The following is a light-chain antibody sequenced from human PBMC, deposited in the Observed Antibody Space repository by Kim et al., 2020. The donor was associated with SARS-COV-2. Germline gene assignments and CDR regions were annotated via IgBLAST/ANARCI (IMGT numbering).Light chain of an antibody. V-gene: IGKV3-15*01. Sequence: EIVMTQSPATLSVSPGERATLSCRASQSVGSNLAWYQQKPGQAPRLLIYGASTRATGIPARFSGSGSGTEFTLTISSLQYEDFAVYYCQQYNNWPPSTFGQGTKLEIK. CDR2: GAS. CDR1: QSVGSN. J-gene: IGKJ2*01. CDR3: QQYNNWPPST.